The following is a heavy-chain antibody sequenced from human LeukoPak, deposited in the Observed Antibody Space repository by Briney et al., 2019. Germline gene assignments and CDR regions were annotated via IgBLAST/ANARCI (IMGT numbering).Heavy chain of an antibody. D-gene: IGHD5-12*01. Sequence: GGSLRLSCAASGFTFSCCWMSWVRQAPGKGLEWVANIKQDGSEKYYVDSVEGRFTISRDNAKNSLYLQMNSLRAEDTAVYYCAKYSDYDLNYWGQGTLVTVSS. CDR2: IKQDGSEK. V-gene: IGHV3-7*03. J-gene: IGHJ4*02. CDR3: AKYSDYDLNY. CDR1: GFTFSCCW.